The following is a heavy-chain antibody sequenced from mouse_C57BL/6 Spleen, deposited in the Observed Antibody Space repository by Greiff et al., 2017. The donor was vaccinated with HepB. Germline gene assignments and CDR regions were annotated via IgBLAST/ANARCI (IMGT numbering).Heavy chain of an antibody. Sequence: EVQLQQSGPELVKPGASVKISCKASGYSFTGYYMNWVKQSPEKSLEWIGEINPSTGGTTYNQKFKAKATLTVDKSSSTAYMQLKSLTSEDSAVYYCARSAYYSNYGAMDYWGQGTSVTVSS. V-gene: IGHV1-42*01. CDR3: ARSAYYSNYGAMDY. J-gene: IGHJ4*01. CDR1: GYSFTGYY. D-gene: IGHD2-5*01. CDR2: INPSTGGT.